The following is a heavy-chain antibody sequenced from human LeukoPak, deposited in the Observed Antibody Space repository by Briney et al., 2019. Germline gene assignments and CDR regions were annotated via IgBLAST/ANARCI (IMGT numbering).Heavy chain of an antibody. CDR3: ARDQSVRPYYYDSSGYYYGHAFDI. J-gene: IGHJ3*02. Sequence: GGSLRLSCAASGFTVSSNYMSWVRQAPGQGLEWVSVIYSGGSTYYADSVKGRFTISRDNSKNTLYLQMNSLRAEDTAVYYCARDQSVRPYYYDSSGYYYGHAFDIWGQGTMVTVSS. CDR2: IYSGGST. D-gene: IGHD3-22*01. CDR1: GFTVSSNY. V-gene: IGHV3-66*01.